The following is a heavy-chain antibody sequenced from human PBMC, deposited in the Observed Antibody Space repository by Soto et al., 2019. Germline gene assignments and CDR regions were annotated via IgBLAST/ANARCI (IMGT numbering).Heavy chain of an antibody. J-gene: IGHJ6*02. CDR1: GFTFSSYG. CDR3: ARDWDFWSGHYYYYYGMDV. D-gene: IGHD3-3*01. CDR2: IWYDGSNK. Sequence: QVQLVESGGGVVQPGRSLRLSCAASGFTFSSYGMHWVRQAPGKGLEWVAVIWYDGSNKYYADSVKGRFTISRDNSKNTLYLQRNSLRAEDTAVYYCARDWDFWSGHYYYYYGMDVWGQGTTVTVSS. V-gene: IGHV3-33*01.